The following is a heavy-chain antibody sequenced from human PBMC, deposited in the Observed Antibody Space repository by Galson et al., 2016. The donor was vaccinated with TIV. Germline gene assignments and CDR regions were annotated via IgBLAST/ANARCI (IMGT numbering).Heavy chain of an antibody. J-gene: IGHJ3*02. CDR3: ARVVGYCSGDDFLLVSAFDN. CDR1: GAFIRSGSYY. D-gene: IGHD2-15*01. CDR2: IYTSGIT. V-gene: IGHV4-61*02. Sequence: TLSLTCTVSGAFIRSGSYYWNWIRQPAGKGLEWIGRIYTSGITNYNPSLKSRVTISVDACKNQFSLKLTSVTAADTAVYYCARVVGYCSGDDFLLVSAFDNWGQGTLVSVSS.